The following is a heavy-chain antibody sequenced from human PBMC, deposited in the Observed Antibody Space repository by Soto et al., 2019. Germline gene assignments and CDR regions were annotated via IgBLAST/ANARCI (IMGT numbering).Heavy chain of an antibody. V-gene: IGHV1-18*01. CDR2: ISAYNGNT. CDR1: GYTFTSHG. D-gene: IGHD6-19*01. CDR3: ATAIAVAGDDAFDI. J-gene: IGHJ3*02. Sequence: GASVKVSCKASGYTFTSHGISWVRQAPGQGLEWMGWISAYNGNTNYAQKLQGRVTMTTDTSTSTAYMELRSLRSDDTAVYYCATAIAVAGDDAFDIWGQGTLVTVSS.